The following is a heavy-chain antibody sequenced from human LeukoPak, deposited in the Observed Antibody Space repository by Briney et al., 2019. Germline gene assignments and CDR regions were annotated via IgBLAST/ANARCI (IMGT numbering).Heavy chain of an antibody. CDR2: IIPIFGTA. CDR1: GYTFTSYD. V-gene: IGHV1-69*13. Sequence: SVKVSCKASGYTFTSYDINWVRQAPGQGLEWMGGIIPIFGTANYAQKFQGRVTITADESTSTAYMELSSLRSEDTAVYYCARGGKYLEYSSSWYGISYASDFDYWGQGTLVTVSS. J-gene: IGHJ4*02. CDR3: ARGGKYLEYSSSWYGISYASDFDY. D-gene: IGHD6-13*01.